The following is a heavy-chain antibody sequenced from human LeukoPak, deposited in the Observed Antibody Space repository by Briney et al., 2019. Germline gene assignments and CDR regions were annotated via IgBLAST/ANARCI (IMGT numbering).Heavy chain of an antibody. J-gene: IGHJ4*02. D-gene: IGHD7-27*01. CDR2: INTDGSDT. V-gene: IGHV3-74*01. CDR3: ARDRSVTNGGFDY. Sequence: GGSLRLSCAASGFTFPNYWMHWVRQAPGKGLVWVSRINTDGSDTVYADSVKGRFTTSRDNAKNTLYLQMNSLRAEDTAVYYCARDRSVTNGGFDYWGQGTLVTVSS. CDR1: GFTFPNYW.